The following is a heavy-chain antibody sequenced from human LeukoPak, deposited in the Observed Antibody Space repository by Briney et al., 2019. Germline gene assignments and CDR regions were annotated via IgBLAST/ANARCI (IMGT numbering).Heavy chain of an antibody. CDR2: ISGSGGST. CDR3: AKVSAYYYDSSGYFDY. Sequence: GGSLRLSCAASGFTFSSYGMSWVRQAPGKGLEWVSAISGSGGSTYYADSVKGRFTISRDNSKNTLYLQMNSLRAEDTAVYYCAKVSAYYYDSSGYFDYRGQGTLVTVSS. J-gene: IGHJ4*02. D-gene: IGHD3-22*01. V-gene: IGHV3-23*01. CDR1: GFTFSSYG.